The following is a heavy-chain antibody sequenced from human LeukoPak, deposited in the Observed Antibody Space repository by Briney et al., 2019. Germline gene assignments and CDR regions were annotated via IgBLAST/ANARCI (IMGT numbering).Heavy chain of an antibody. CDR1: GYTFTSYY. V-gene: IGHV1-46*01. Sequence: EASVKVSCKASGYTFTSYYMHWVRQAPGQGLEWMGIINPSGGSTSYAQKFQGRVTMTRDTSTSTVYMELSSLRSEGTAVYYCARRGGYCSSTSCYYDYWGQGTLVTVSS. D-gene: IGHD2-2*03. J-gene: IGHJ4*02. CDR3: ARRGGYCSSTSCYYDY. CDR2: INPSGGST.